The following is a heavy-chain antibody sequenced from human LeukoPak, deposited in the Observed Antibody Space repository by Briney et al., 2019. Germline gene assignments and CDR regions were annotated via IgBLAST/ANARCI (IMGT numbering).Heavy chain of an antibody. CDR2: IYHSGST. V-gene: IGHV4-38-2*02. CDR3: ARDLYYYDSSCYPYYFDY. D-gene: IGHD3-22*01. Sequence: SETLSLTCTVSGYSISSGYYWGWIRQPPGKGLEWIGSIYHSGSTYYNPSLKSRVTISVDTSKNQFSLKLSSVTAADTAVYYCARDLYYYDSSCYPYYFDYWGQGTLVTVSS. J-gene: IGHJ4*02. CDR1: GYSISSGYY.